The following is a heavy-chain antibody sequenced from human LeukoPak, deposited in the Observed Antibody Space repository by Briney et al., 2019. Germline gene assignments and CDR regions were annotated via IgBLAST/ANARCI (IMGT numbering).Heavy chain of an antibody. J-gene: IGHJ6*04. CDR2: ITGSSSYI. D-gene: IGHD3-10*02. V-gene: IGHV3-21*06. CDR3: AELGITMIGGV. Sequence: PGGSLRLSCAASGFTFSSYNMNWVRQAPGKGLAWVSSITGSSSYIYYADSVKGRFTVSRDNAKNSLYLQMNSLRAEDTAVYYCAELGITMIGGVWGKGTTVTISS. CDR1: GFTFSSYN.